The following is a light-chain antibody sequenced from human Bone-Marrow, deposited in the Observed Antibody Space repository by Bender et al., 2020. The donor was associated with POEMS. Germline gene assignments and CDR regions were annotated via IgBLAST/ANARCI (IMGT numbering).Light chain of an antibody. CDR3: SAWDGILSGWV. CDR2: GYD. V-gene: IGLV1-44*01. J-gene: IGLJ3*02. Sequence: QSVLTQPPSASGTPGQRVTISCSGSSSNIGGNAVNWWQQLPGTAPKLLLYGYDPRRSGVPDRFSGSKCGASASLAISALQSEDEADYYCSAWDGILSGWVFGGGTELTVL. CDR1: SSNIGGNA.